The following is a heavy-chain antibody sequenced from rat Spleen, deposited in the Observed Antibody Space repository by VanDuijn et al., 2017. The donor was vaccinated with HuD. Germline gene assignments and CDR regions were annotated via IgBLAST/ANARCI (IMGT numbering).Heavy chain of an antibody. V-gene: IGHV2-4*01. CDR3: ARSRSRNYDVLFDY. Sequence: QVQLKESGPGLVQPSQTLSLTCTVSGFSLTSNGVSWVRQPPGKGLEWMGAIWSGGSTDYNSALKSRLSISRDTSKSQVFLKMNSLQTEDTATYYCARSRSRNYDVLFDYWGQGVRVTVSS. J-gene: IGHJ2*01. D-gene: IGHD1-12*01. CDR1: GFSLTSNG. CDR2: IWSGGST.